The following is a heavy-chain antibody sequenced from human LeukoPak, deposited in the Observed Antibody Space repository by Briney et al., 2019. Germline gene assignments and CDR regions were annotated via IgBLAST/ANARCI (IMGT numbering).Heavy chain of an antibody. CDR3: ASRVGAGFDY. V-gene: IGHV4-34*01. Sequence: SETLSLTCAVYGGSFSGYYWSWIRQPPGKGLEWIGEINHSGSTNYNPSLKSRVTISVDTSKNQFSLKLSSVTAADTAVYYCASRVGAGFDYWGQGTLVTVSS. CDR1: GGSFSGYY. D-gene: IGHD1-26*01. CDR2: INHSGST. J-gene: IGHJ4*02.